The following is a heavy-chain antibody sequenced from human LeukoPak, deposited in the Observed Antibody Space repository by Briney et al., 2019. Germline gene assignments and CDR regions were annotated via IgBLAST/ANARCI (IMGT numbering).Heavy chain of an antibody. CDR2: ISDSGGSA. Sequence: GGSLRLSCAASGFTFNTYAMSWVRQAPGKGLEWVSAISDSGGSAYYADSVKGRFTISRDNSKNTLYLQMNSLRAEDTAVYYCAKDPPRYSDSSGFYWLWYFDYWGQGTLVTVSS. CDR1: GFTFNTYA. CDR3: AKDPPRYSDSSGFYWLWYFDY. J-gene: IGHJ4*02. D-gene: IGHD3-22*01. V-gene: IGHV3-23*01.